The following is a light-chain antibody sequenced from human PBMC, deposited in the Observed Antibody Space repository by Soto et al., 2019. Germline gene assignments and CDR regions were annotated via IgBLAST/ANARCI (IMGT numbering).Light chain of an antibody. Sequence: SYELTHPPSVALAPGQTPRITCGGNDIGSKSVHWYHQKPGQAPVLFVYDDSDRPSGIPERFSASNSGNTATLTIRRVEAGDEADYHCQVWDKSSYHWVFAGGTKVTAL. CDR2: DDS. J-gene: IGLJ3*02. CDR1: DIGSKS. V-gene: IGLV3-21*02. CDR3: QVWDKSSYHWV.